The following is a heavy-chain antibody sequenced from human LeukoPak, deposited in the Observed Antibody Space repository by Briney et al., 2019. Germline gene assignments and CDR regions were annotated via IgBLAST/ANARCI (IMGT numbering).Heavy chain of an antibody. J-gene: IGHJ5*02. CDR1: GGSISSYY. D-gene: IGHD7-27*01. Sequence: KASETLSLTCTVSGGSISSYYWNWIRQPPGKGLEWIGYIYYTGSTNYNPSLKSRVTISVDTSKNHFSLKLSSVTAADTAVYYCARANWGSSGWFDPWGQGTLVTVSS. CDR2: IYYTGST. CDR3: ARANWGSSGWFDP. V-gene: IGHV4-59*01.